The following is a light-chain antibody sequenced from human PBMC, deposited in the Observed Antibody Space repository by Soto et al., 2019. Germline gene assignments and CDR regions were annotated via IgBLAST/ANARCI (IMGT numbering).Light chain of an antibody. J-gene: IGLJ2*01. CDR3: AAWDDTLRARV. V-gene: IGLV1-44*01. CDR1: NSNIGRND. Sequence: QLVLAQPPSASGTPGQRVTISCSGSNSNIGRNDVTWYQQVPGTAPQCLIYSNDQRPSGVPDRISGSRSGTSASLAISGLQSGDEAEYYSAAWDDTLRARVFGGGTQLTVL. CDR2: SND.